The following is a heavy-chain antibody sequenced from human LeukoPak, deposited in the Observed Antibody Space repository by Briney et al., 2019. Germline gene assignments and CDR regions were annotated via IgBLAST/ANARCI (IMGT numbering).Heavy chain of an antibody. CDR3: QVGATFGRGY. J-gene: IGHJ4*02. V-gene: IGHV1-46*01. CDR1: GGTFSSYA. Sequence: ASVKVSCKASGGTFSSYAISWVRQAPGQGLEWMGIINPSGGSTSYAQKFQGRVTMTRDTSTSTVYMELCSLRSEDTAVYYCQVGATFGRGYWGQGTLVTVSS. D-gene: IGHD1-26*01. CDR2: INPSGGST.